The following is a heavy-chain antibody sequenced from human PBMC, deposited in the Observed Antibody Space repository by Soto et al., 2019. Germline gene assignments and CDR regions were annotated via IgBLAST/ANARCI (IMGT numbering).Heavy chain of an antibody. Sequence: EVQLVESGGGLVRPGGSLRLSCSASGFTVTRYSMNWLLQSPGKRLEWVSSCSSTTNYIYYADALKRRFTVSRDNAKNSVDVYMNNLSAADTAVYSCARESEDLTSNFDYWGQGTLVTVSS. CDR2: CSSTTNYI. J-gene: IGHJ4*02. CDR1: GFTVTRYS. D-gene: IGHD2-21*01. CDR3: ARESEDLTSNFDY. V-gene: IGHV3-21*01.